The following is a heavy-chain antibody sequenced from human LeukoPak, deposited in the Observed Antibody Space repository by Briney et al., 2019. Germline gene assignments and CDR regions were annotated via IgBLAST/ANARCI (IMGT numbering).Heavy chain of an antibody. V-gene: IGHV4-34*01. D-gene: IGHD1-26*01. CDR1: GGSFSGYY. J-gene: IGHJ2*01. Sequence: KPSETLSLTCAVYGGSFSGYYWSWIRQPTGKGLEWIGEINHSGSTNYNPSLKSRVTMSVDTSKNQFSLKLSSVTAADTAVYYCARVRGSYSWYFDLWGRGTLVTVSS. CDR3: ARVRGSYSWYFDL. CDR2: INHSGST.